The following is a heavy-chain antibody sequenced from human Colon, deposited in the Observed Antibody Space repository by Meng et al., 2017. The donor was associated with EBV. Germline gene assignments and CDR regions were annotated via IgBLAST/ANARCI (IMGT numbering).Heavy chain of an antibody. CDR1: GGSINSGDYY. V-gene: IGHV4-30-4*01. Sequence: QVRVQVSGPGLVKPSQTLSLSCTVSGGSINSGDYYWSWSRQPPGKGLEWIGYIYYTGSTYYNPSLKSRVTISMDTSKNQFSLRLSSVTAADTAVYYCARNYYFDYWGQGTLVTVSS. CDR3: ARNYYFDY. J-gene: IGHJ4*02. CDR2: IYYTGST.